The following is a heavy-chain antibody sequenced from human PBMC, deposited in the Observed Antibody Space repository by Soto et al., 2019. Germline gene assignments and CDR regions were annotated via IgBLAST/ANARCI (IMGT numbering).Heavy chain of an antibody. D-gene: IGHD3-3*01. CDR3: ARGSRYYDFWSGTKGVDP. CDR1: GYTFTGYY. V-gene: IGHV1-2*02. CDR2: INPNSGGT. J-gene: IGHJ5*02. Sequence: QAQLVQSGAEVKKPGASVKVSCKASGYTFTGYYMHWVRQAPGQGLEWMGWINPNSGGTNYAQKFQGRVTMTRDTSISTAYMELSRLRSDDTAVYYCARGSRYYDFWSGTKGVDPWGQGTLVTVSS.